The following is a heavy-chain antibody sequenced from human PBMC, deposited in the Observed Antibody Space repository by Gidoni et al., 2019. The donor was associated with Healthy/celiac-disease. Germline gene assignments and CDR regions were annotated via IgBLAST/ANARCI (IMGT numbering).Heavy chain of an antibody. CDR2: IRSKAYGGTT. CDR3: TSGDGDYENWFDP. CDR1: GFTFGDYA. V-gene: IGHV3-49*03. J-gene: IGHJ5*02. Sequence: EVQLVESGGGLVQPGRSLRLSCTASGFTFGDYAMSWFRQAPGKGLEWVGFIRSKAYGGTTEYAASVKGRFTISRDDSKSIAYLQMNSLKTEDTAVYYCTSGDGDYENWFDPWGQGTLVTVSS. D-gene: IGHD4-17*01.